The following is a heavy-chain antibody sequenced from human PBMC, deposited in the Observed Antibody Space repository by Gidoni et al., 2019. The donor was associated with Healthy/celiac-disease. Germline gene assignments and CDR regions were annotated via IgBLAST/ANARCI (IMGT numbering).Heavy chain of an antibody. CDR2: ISGSSSYI. J-gene: IGHJ5*02. D-gene: IGHD2-15*01. CDR3: ARVPVGCSGGSCYIEEDNWFDP. Sequence: EVQQVESGGGLVKPGGSLRLSCAACAFTFSSYSMNWVRQAPGKALVWVSAISGSSSYIYYADSVKGRFTISRDNARNSLYLQMNSLRAEDTAVYYCARVPVGCSGGSCYIEEDNWFDPWGQGTLVTVSS. V-gene: IGHV3-21*01. CDR1: AFTFSSYS.